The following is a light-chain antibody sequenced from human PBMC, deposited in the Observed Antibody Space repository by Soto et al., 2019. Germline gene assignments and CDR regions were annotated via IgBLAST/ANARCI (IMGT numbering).Light chain of an antibody. V-gene: IGLV2-11*01. CDR2: DVN. CDR1: SNDVGAYNY. J-gene: IGLJ2*01. Sequence: QSALTQPRSVSGSPGQSVTISCAGTSNDVGAYNYVSWYQQHPGKAPKIIIYDVNKRPSGVPDRFSGSKSGNTASLTISGLQAEDEADYCCCSYAGSYTPVVFGGGTKLTVL. CDR3: CSYAGSYTPVV.